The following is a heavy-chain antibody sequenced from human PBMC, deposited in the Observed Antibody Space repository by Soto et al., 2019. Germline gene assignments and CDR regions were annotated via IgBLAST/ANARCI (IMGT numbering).Heavy chain of an antibody. CDR1: GLTFSDYY. V-gene: IGHV3-11*01. CDR3: ARAMYSSKTEFEY. J-gene: IGHJ4*02. Sequence: PGGSLRLSWAASGLTFSDYYMTWVRQAPGKGLEWVSYTSSSAGTISYADSVKGRFTISRDNAKNSLYLQMNSLRAEDTAVYYCARAMYSSKTEFEYWGQGTLVTVSS. CDR2: TSSSAGTI. D-gene: IGHD6-13*01.